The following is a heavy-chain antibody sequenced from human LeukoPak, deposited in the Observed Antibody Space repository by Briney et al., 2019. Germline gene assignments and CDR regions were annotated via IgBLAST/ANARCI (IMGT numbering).Heavy chain of an antibody. Sequence: GGSLRLSCAASGFTFSSYWMHWVRQAPGKGLVWVSRINSDGSSTSYADSVKGRFTISRDNSKNTLYLQMNSLRAEDTAVYYCARSNDKGAYNWFDPWGQGTLVTVSS. J-gene: IGHJ5*02. CDR1: GFTFSSYW. CDR2: INSDGSST. CDR3: ARSNDKGAYNWFDP. V-gene: IGHV3-74*01. D-gene: IGHD2-8*01.